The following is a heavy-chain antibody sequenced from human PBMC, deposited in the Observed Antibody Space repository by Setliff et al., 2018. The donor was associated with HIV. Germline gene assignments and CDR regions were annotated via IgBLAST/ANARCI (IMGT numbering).Heavy chain of an antibody. Sequence: PSETLSLTCAVYGGSLSGYHWSWIRQSPEKGLEWIGEINHSGSTNYNPSLKSRVTISVDTSKNQFSLKLSSVTTADTAVYYCARHRRDYYGSGGYSAWGQGTLVTVSS. V-gene: IGHV4-34*01. D-gene: IGHD3-10*01. CDR2: INHSGST. CDR1: GGSLSGYH. J-gene: IGHJ5*02. CDR3: ARHRRDYYGSGGYSA.